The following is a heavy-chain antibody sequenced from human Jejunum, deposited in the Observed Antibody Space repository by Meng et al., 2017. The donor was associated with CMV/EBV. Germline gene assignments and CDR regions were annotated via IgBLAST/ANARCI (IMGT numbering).Heavy chain of an antibody. D-gene: IGHD3-3*01. Sequence: MTWVRQAPGKGLEWVSGISGSGGTTHYADSVKGRLTISRDNSKNTLYLQMNNLRAEDRAVYYCARLNSKGFWSGYYLSDYYYGMDVWGQGTTVTVSS. J-gene: IGHJ6*02. CDR3: ARLNSKGFWSGYYLSDYYYGMDV. CDR2: ISGSGGTT. V-gene: IGHV3-23*01.